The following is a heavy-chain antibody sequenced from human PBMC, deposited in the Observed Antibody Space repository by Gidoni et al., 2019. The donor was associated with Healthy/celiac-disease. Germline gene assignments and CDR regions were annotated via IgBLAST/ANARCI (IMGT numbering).Heavy chain of an antibody. V-gene: IGHV3-48*03. CDR2: ISSSGSTI. J-gene: IGHJ6*02. Sequence: EVQLVESGGGLVQPGGSLRLSCAASGFTFSSYEMNWVRQAPGKGLEWVSYISSSGSTIYYADSVKGRFTISRDNAKNSLYLQMNSLRAEDTAVYYCARGGWFGELLYDGMDVWGQGTTVTVSS. CDR1: GFTFSSYE. CDR3: ARGGWFGELLYDGMDV. D-gene: IGHD3-10*01.